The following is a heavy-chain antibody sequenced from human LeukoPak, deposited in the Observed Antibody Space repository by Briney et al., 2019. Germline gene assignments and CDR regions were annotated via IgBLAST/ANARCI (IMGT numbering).Heavy chain of an antibody. D-gene: IGHD3-22*01. Sequence: GGSLRLSCADSGFTFSTYWMSWLRQVPGKGLEWVANIKPDGSEKYYADSVKGRFSISRDNAKNSLFLQMNNLRAEDTAVYYCARTKNSGRYYCFDYWGPGTLVTVSS. V-gene: IGHV3-7*01. CDR3: ARTKNSGRYYCFDY. CDR1: GFTFSTYW. J-gene: IGHJ4*02. CDR2: IKPDGSEK.